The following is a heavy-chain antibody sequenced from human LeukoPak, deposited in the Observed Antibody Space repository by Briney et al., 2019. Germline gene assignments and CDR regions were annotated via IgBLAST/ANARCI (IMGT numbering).Heavy chain of an antibody. CDR3: ARGRRTPVPKY. D-gene: IGHD2-15*01. Sequence: ASVKVSCKAAGYIFTDYGVSWVRQAPGQGLEWMGWVSPNSGNTNYPQKFQDRVNMTTETSTTTAYMELKGLTSDDTAVYYCARGRRTPVPKYWGQGTRVTVSS. V-gene: IGHV1-18*04. CDR1: GYIFTDYG. CDR2: VSPNSGNT. J-gene: IGHJ1*01.